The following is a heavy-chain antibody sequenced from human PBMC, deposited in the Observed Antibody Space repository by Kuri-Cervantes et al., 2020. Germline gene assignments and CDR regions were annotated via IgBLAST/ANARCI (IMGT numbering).Heavy chain of an antibody. CDR2: IKVDGSEK. J-gene: IGHJ4*02. V-gene: IGHV3-7*01. Sequence: GGSLRLSCVASGFTFYKYWMSWVRQAPGKGLEWVANIKVDGSEKNYLDSVKGRFTISRDNSKNTLYLQMNSLRAEDTAVYYCARDRGYGDPMDFDYWGQGTLVTVSS. CDR1: GFTFYKYW. CDR3: ARDRGYGDPMDFDY. D-gene: IGHD4-17*01.